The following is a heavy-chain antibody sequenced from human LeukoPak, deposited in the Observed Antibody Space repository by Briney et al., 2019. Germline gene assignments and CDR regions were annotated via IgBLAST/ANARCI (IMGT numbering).Heavy chain of an antibody. CDR2: FHHSGST. CDR3: ARVRGSSGSYEYYHYMDV. D-gene: IGHD1-26*01. CDR1: GGSISSYY. J-gene: IGHJ6*03. V-gene: IGHV4-59*12. Sequence: SETLSLTCTVSGGSISSYYWTWIRQSPGKGLEWIGFFHHSGSTNYNPSLKSRVTMSVDTSKNQFSLKLSSVTAADTAVYYCARVRGSSGSYEYYHYMDVWGKGTTVTISS.